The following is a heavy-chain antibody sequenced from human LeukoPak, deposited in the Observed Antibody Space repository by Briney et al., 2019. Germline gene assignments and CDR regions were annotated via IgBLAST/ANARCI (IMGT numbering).Heavy chain of an antibody. CDR3: TRDQDGMDV. V-gene: IGHV6-1*01. CDR1: GDSVSSNIAD. CDR2: TYYRSRWYF. Sequence: KPSQTLSLTCAISGDSVSSNIADWNWIRQSPSRGLEWLGRTYYRSRWYFDYAASVKSRLSINPDTSKNQFSLQLNSVTPEDTGVYYCTRDQDGMDVWGQGTTVTVSS. J-gene: IGHJ6*02.